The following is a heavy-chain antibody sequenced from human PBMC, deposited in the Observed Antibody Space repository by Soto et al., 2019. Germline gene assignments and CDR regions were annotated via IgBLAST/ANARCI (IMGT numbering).Heavy chain of an antibody. CDR3: AKDIGDFGIRRGRDY. J-gene: IGHJ4*02. CDR1: GFTFSSYA. Sequence: EVQLLESGGGLVQPGGSLRLCCAASGFTFSSYAMSWVRQAPGKGLEWVSAISGSGGSTYYADSVKGRFTISRDNSKNTLYLQMNSLRAEDTAVYYCAKDIGDFGIRRGRDYWGQGTLVTVSS. CDR2: ISGSGGST. V-gene: IGHV3-23*01. D-gene: IGHD3-16*01.